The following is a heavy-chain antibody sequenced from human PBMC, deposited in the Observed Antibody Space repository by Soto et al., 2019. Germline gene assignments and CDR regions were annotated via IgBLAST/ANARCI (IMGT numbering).Heavy chain of an antibody. CDR2: ISGSGVAK. CDR3: AKDRSPGATTWNVY. V-gene: IGHV3-23*01. D-gene: IGHD1-26*01. Sequence: ESGGALVQPGGSLRLSCVASGFTFSSSAMNWVRQAPGKGLEWVSTISGSGVAKFYADSVKGRFTISRDNSNNTVSLQMNSLRAEDAALYYCAKDRSPGATTWNVYWGQGTLVTVSS. J-gene: IGHJ4*02. CDR1: GFTFSSSA.